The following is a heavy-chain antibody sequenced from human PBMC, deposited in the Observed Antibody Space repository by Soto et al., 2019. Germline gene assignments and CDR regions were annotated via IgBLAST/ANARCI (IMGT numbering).Heavy chain of an antibody. CDR2: IYYSGST. CDR1: GGSISSSSYY. CDR3: ARHPPWGQWLVRGWFDP. J-gene: IGHJ5*02. Sequence: QLQLQESGPGLVKPSETLSLTCTVSGGSISSSSYYWGWIRQPPGKGLEWIGSIYYSGSTYYNPSLKSRVTISVDTSKNQFSLKLSSVTAADTAVYYCARHPPWGQWLVRGWFDPWGQGTLVTVSS. D-gene: IGHD6-19*01. V-gene: IGHV4-39*01.